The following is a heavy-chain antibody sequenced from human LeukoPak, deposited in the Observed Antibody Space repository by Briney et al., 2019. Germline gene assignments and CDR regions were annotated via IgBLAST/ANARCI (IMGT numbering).Heavy chain of an antibody. Sequence: GESLKISCKGSGYSFTSYWIGWVRQMPGKGLEWMGIIYPGDSDTRYSPSFQGQVTISADKSISTAYLQWSSLKASDTAMYYCARQTYCYGSGSYELNYWGQGTLVTVSS. J-gene: IGHJ4*02. D-gene: IGHD3-10*01. CDR3: ARQTYCYGSGSYELNY. V-gene: IGHV5-51*01. CDR1: GYSFTSYW. CDR2: IYPGDSDT.